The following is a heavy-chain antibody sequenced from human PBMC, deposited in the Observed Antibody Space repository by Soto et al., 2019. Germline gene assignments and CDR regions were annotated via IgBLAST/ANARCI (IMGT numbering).Heavy chain of an antibody. CDR1: GFTFSSYS. CDR2: ISSSSSYI. J-gene: IGHJ4*02. V-gene: IGHV3-21*01. D-gene: IGHD6-19*01. CDR3: ARDLSSGWYGVLYY. Sequence: PGGSLRLSCAASGFTFSSYSMNWVRQAPGKGLEWVSSISSSSSYIYYADSVKGRFTISRDNAKNSLYLQMNSLRAEDTAVYYCARDLSSGWYGVLYYWGQGTLVTVSS.